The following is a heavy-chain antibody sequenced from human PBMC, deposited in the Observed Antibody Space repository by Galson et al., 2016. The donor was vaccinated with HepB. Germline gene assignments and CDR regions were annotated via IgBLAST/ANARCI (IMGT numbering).Heavy chain of an antibody. J-gene: IGHJ5*02. CDR1: GFTFSSYG. Sequence: SLRLSCAASGFTFSSYGIHWVRQAPGKGLEWVAGIWYDGSNKYYADSVKGRFTISRDNSKNTLSLQMNSLRAEDTAVYYCARDQAYPGSGSHYTNWFDPWGQGTLVTVSS. CDR2: IWYDGSNK. CDR3: ARDQAYPGSGSHYTNWFDP. D-gene: IGHD3-10*01. V-gene: IGHV3-33*01.